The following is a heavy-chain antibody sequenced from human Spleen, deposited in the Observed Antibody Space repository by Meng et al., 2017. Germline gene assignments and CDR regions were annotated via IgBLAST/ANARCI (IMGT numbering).Heavy chain of an antibody. J-gene: IGHJ4*02. CDR2: INAGNGNT. CDR3: ARVPGGANQDY. CDR1: GYNFPDYW. V-gene: IGHV1-18*04. Sequence: ASVKVSCKPSGYNFPDYWLHWVRRAPGQGLEWMGWINAGNGNTNYAQKLQGRVTMTTDTSTSTAYMELRSLRSDDTAVYYCARVPGGANQDYWGQGTLVTVSS. D-gene: IGHD1-14*01.